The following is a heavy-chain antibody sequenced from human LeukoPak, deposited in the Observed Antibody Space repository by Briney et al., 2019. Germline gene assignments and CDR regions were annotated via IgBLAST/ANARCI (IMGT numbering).Heavy chain of an antibody. V-gene: IGHV3-48*01. CDR2: ISSSSSTI. J-gene: IGHJ4*02. D-gene: IGHD6-13*01. Sequence: GGSLRLSCAASGFTFSSYEMNWVRQAPGKGLEWVSYISSSSSTIYYADSVKGRFTISRDNAKNSLYLQMNSLRAEDTAVYYCARDKRWYSSSWYPDYWGQGTLVTVSS. CDR3: ARDKRWYSSSWYPDY. CDR1: GFTFSSYE.